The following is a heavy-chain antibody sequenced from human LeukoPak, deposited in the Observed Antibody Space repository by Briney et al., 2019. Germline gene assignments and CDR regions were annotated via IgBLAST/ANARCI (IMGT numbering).Heavy chain of an antibody. CDR1: GGSLSGYY. V-gene: IGHV4-59*13. Sequence: SETLSLTCTVSGGSLSGYYWSWIRQPPAKGVEWIGSIYSSGRTNYNPSLKSRVTISIDTSKIQFSLKLSSVTATDTAVYYCARYTSSGLMYWGQGTQVTVSS. CDR2: IYSSGRT. CDR3: ARYTSSGLMY. J-gene: IGHJ4*02. D-gene: IGHD6-25*01.